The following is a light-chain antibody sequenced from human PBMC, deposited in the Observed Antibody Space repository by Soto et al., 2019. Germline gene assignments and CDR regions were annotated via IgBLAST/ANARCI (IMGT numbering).Light chain of an antibody. CDR2: GNT. Sequence: QSVLTQPPSVSGAPGQRVTISCTGRRSNIGAGYDVHWYQQLPGTAPKLLVSGNTNRPSGVPDRFSGSKSGTSASLAITGLQAEDEADYYCLSFDSSLSGWVFGGGTKLTVL. CDR3: LSFDSSLSGWV. J-gene: IGLJ3*02. V-gene: IGLV1-40*01. CDR1: RSNIGAGYD.